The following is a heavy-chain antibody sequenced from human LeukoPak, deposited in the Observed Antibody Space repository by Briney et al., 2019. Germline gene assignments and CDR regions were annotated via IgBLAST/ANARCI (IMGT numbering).Heavy chain of an antibody. V-gene: IGHV3-7*01. Sequence: GGSLRLSCAVSGFTFSTYWMSWVRQAPGKGLEWVANIKQDGSDKYYVDSVKGRFTISRDNAKNSLYLEMNSLRVEDTAVYYCARDNPEHVLLWFGDQRYYYYGMDVWGQGTTVTVSS. CDR3: ARDNPEHVLLWFGDQRYYYYGMDV. CDR2: IKQDGSDK. D-gene: IGHD3-10*01. J-gene: IGHJ6*02. CDR1: GFTFSTYW.